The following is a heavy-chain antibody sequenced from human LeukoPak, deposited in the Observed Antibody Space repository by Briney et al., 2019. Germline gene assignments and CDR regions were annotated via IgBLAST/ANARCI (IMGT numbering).Heavy chain of an antibody. CDR1: GFTFSSCT. D-gene: IGHD4-17*01. CDR2: ISSSGIYI. V-gene: IGHV3-21*01. CDR3: ASPSSYGDYYFGY. J-gene: IGHJ4*02. Sequence: GSLRLSCAASGFTFSSCTMNWVRQAPGKGLEWVSSISSSGIYIFYADSVKGRFTISRDNAENSVYLQMNSLRAEDTAIYYCASPSSYGDYYFGYWGQGTLVTVSS.